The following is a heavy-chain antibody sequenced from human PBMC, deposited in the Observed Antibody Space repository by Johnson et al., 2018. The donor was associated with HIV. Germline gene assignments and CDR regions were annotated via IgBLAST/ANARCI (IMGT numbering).Heavy chain of an antibody. CDR2: IGPAGDT. D-gene: IGHD3-22*01. CDR3: AKSNPMIVVVDAFDI. J-gene: IGHJ3*02. V-gene: IGHV3-13*01. CDR1: GFTFSSYD. Sequence: VQLVESGGDFIKPGGSLRLSCAASGFTFSSYDMHWVRQATGKGLEWVSTIGPAGDTYYPGSVKGRFTISRDNSKSTLYLQMNSLRAEDTAVYYCAKSNPMIVVVDAFDIWGQGTMVTVSS.